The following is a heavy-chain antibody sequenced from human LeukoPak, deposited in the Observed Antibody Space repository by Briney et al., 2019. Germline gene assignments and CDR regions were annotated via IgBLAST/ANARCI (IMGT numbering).Heavy chain of an antibody. CDR2: INYSGST. V-gene: IGHV4-39*07. D-gene: IGHD6-6*01. J-gene: IGHJ4*02. CDR3: VREHSSSADY. Sequence: SETLSLTCTVSGGSVSSSSHYWAWIRRPPGKGLEWIGSINYSGSTYYNPSLKSRITISVDTSKNQFSLKLSSVTAADTAVYYCVREHSSSADYWGQGTLVTVSS. CDR1: GGSVSSSSHY.